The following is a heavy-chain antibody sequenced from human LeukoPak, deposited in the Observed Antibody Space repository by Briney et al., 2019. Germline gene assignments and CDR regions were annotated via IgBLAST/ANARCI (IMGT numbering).Heavy chain of an antibody. CDR2: ISSSSSYI. J-gene: IGHJ6*03. Sequence: GGSLRLSCAASGFTFSSYSMNWVRQAPGNGLEWVSSISSSSSYIYYADSVKGRFTISRDNAKNSLYLQMNSLRAEDTAVYYCARAVAGTPSDYYYYYMDVWGKGTTVTVSS. D-gene: IGHD6-19*01. CDR1: GFTFSSYS. CDR3: ARAVAGTPSDYYYYYMDV. V-gene: IGHV3-21*01.